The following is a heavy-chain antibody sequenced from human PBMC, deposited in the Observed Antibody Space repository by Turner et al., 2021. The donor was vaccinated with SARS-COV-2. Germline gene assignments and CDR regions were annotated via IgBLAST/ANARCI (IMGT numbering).Heavy chain of an antibody. V-gene: IGHV4-39*02. D-gene: IGHD3-10*01. J-gene: IGHJ4*02. Sequence: QLQLQESGPGLVKPSENMSLTCTVSGGSISSSSYYWGWIRQPPGKGLEWIGNIYYSGSTYYNPSLKSRVTISVDTSKNHFSLKLSSVTAADTAMYYCARLRFYGSGRYFDYWGQGTLVTVSS. CDR2: IYYSGST. CDR1: GGSISSSSYY. CDR3: ARLRFYGSGRYFDY.